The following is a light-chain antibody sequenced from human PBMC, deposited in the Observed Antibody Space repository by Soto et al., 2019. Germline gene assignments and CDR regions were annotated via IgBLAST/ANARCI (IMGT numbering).Light chain of an antibody. CDR2: EVT. V-gene: IGLV2-14*01. J-gene: IGLJ2*01. CDR3: SSYTRRSTVV. CDR1: SSDVGGSDY. Sequence: QSALTQPASVSGSPGQSITISCTGTSSDVGGSDYVSWYQQYPGKAPKLIIYEVTNRPSGVSDRFSGSKSGDTASLTISGLQADDESDYYCSSYTRRSTVVFGGGTKVTVL.